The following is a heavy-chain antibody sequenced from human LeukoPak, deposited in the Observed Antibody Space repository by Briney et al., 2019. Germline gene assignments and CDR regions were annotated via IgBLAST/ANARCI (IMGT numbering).Heavy chain of an antibody. Sequence: PSETLSLTCTVSGGSISSYYWSWIRQPPGKGLEWIGYIYYSGSTNYNPSLKSRVTISVDTSKNQFSLKLSSVTAADTAVYYCAREYFSSSWSIYYMDVWGKGTTVTISS. V-gene: IGHV4-59*12. CDR3: AREYFSSSWSIYYMDV. CDR2: IYYSGST. J-gene: IGHJ6*03. CDR1: GGSISSYY. D-gene: IGHD6-13*01.